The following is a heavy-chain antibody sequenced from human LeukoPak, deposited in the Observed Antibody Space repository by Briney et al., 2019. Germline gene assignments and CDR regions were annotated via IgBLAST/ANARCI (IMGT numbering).Heavy chain of an antibody. CDR2: TFFRSQWYH. CDR3: ARDADWALDAFDV. D-gene: IGHD3-9*01. V-gene: IGHV6-1*01. Sequence: SQTLALTYAISGDSVSVNSDVWNWSRQSPSRGLEWLGRTFFRSQWYHDYAISLRGRITINADTSKNQFSLQLNSVTPEDTAVYYCARDADWALDAFDVWGQGTVVTVSS. J-gene: IGHJ3*01. CDR1: GDSVSVNSDV.